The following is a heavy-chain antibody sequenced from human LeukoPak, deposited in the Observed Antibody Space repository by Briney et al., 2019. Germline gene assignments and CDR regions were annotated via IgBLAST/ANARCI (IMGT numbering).Heavy chain of an antibody. J-gene: IGHJ4*02. D-gene: IGHD3-3*02. V-gene: IGHV3-NL1*01. CDR2: IVGGGTTT. CDR1: GFIFNSYE. Sequence: GGSLRLSCVASGFIFNSYEMNWVRQAPGEGLEWASTIVGGGTTTYYADSVKGRFTISRDNSKNTSYLQMNSLRPEDTAVYYCTRDPILGAPDYFDYWGQGTLVTVSS. CDR3: TRDPILGAPDYFDY.